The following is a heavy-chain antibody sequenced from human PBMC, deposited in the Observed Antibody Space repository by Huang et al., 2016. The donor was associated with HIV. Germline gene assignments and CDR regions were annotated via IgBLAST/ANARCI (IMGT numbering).Heavy chain of an antibody. CDR3: ASQHIGAAATWF. D-gene: IGHD6-13*01. Sequence: QLQLQESGPGQVKPSETLSLTCTVSGDFIISTNYYWGWIRQSPGKGLEWVGSVYQSGSTNYNPSLKSRVTLSVDTSRNQFSLRLNSVTAADTAVYYCASQHIGAAATWFWGRGTQVAVSS. J-gene: IGHJ4*02. V-gene: IGHV4-39*01. CDR2: VYQSGST. CDR1: GDFIISTNYY.